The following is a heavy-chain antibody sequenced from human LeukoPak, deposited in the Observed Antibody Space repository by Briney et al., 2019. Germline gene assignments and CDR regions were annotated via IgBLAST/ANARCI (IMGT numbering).Heavy chain of an antibody. CDR3: ARDHYYGSGSYKDYYYMDV. V-gene: IGHV4-38-2*02. CDR1: GYSISSGYY. Sequence: PSETLSLTCTVSGYSISSGYYWGWIRQPPGKGLEWIGSIYHSGSTYYNPSLKSRVTISVDTSKNQFSLKLSSVTAADTAVYYCARDHYYGSGSYKDYYYMDVWGKGTTVTISS. D-gene: IGHD3-10*01. CDR2: IYHSGST. J-gene: IGHJ6*03.